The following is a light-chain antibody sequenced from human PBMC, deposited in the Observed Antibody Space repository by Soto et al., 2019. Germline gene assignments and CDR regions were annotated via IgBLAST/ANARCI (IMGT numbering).Light chain of an antibody. Sequence: DIQMPPSPSFLSASVGDRATITCRASQGISSFLAWYQQKTGKAPKLLIYAASSLQSGVPPRFSGSGFGTDFTLTITSLQPEDFATYYCQQVESYPSTFGGGTKVDIK. J-gene: IGKJ4*01. V-gene: IGKV1-9*01. CDR3: QQVESYPST. CDR1: QGISSF. CDR2: AAS.